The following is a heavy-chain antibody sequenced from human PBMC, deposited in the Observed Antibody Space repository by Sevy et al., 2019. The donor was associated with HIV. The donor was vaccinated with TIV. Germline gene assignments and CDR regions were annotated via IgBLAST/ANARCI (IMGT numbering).Heavy chain of an antibody. CDR1: GFTFDDYA. V-gene: IGHV3-9*01. CDR3: AKEGPPDYGMDV. J-gene: IGHJ6*02. Sequence: GGSLRLSCAASGFTFDDYAMHWVRQAPGKGLEWVSGISWNSGSIGYADSVKGRFTISRDNAKNSLYLQMNSLRAEDTALYYCAKEGPPDYGMDVWGQGTTVTVSS. CDR2: ISWNSGSI.